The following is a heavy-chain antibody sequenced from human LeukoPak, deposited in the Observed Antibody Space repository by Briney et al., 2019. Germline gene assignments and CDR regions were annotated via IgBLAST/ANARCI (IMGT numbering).Heavy chain of an antibody. D-gene: IGHD6-19*01. CDR3: ARGGSSGYYSLDY. J-gene: IGHJ4*02. V-gene: IGHV3-30-3*01. CDR1: GFIFSSYA. Sequence: GGSLRLSCAASGFIFSSYAMHWVRQAPGKGLEWVAVISYDGSNKYYADSVKGRFTISRDNSQNMMYLQMNSLTDEDTALYYCARGGSSGYYSLDYWGQGTLVTVSS. CDR2: ISYDGSNK.